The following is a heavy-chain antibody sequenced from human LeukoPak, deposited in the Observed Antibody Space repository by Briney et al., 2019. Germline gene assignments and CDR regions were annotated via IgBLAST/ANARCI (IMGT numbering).Heavy chain of an antibody. CDR3: ARHPSGWSATDHFDY. V-gene: IGHV4-59*08. CDR2: IYYSGNT. Sequence: SETLSLTCTVSGGSISGYYWSWSRQPPGKALEWVAYIYYSGNTNYNPSLKSRVTISVDTSKNQFSLKLSSVTAADTAVYYCARHPSGWSATDHFDYWGQGTLVPVSS. D-gene: IGHD6-19*01. J-gene: IGHJ4*02. CDR1: GGSISGYY.